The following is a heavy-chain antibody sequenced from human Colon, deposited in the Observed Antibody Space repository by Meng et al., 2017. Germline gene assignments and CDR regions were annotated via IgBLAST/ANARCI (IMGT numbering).Heavy chain of an antibody. CDR2: INASNGNT. Sequence: QVQLVQSGAEVKKSGASVKVSCKASGYSFTTYAMHWVRQAPGQRLEWMGWINASNGNTKYSEKFQSRVTITRDTAASTAYMELSSLRSEDTAVYYCARTGCSSSSCYDYWGQGTLVTVSS. CDR3: ARTGCSSSSCYDY. CDR1: GYSFTTYA. J-gene: IGHJ4*02. V-gene: IGHV1-3*01. D-gene: IGHD2-2*01.